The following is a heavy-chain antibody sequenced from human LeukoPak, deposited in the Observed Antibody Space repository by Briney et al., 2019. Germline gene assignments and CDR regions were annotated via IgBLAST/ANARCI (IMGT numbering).Heavy chain of an antibody. CDR3: ARERGELPAASI. CDR2: INPNSGGT. D-gene: IGHD2-2*01. Sequence: ASVKVSCKASGYTFTGYYMHWVRQAPGQVLEWMGWINPNSGGTNYAQKFQGRVTMTRDTSISTAYMELSRLRSDDTAVYYCARERGELPAASIWGQGTMVTVSS. CDR1: GYTFTGYY. J-gene: IGHJ3*02. V-gene: IGHV1-2*02.